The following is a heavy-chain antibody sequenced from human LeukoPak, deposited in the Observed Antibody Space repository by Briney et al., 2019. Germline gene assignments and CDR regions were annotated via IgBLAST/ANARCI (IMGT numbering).Heavy chain of an antibody. J-gene: IGHJ4*02. Sequence: GGSLRLSCAASGFTFSSYAMSWVRQAPGKGLEWVSAISGSGGSTYYADSVKGRFTISRDNSKNTLYLQMNSLRAEDTAVYYCAGERYYYDSSGEGDYCGQGTLVTVSS. V-gene: IGHV3-23*01. CDR1: GFTFSSYA. D-gene: IGHD3-22*01. CDR2: ISGSGGST. CDR3: AGERYYYDSSGEGDY.